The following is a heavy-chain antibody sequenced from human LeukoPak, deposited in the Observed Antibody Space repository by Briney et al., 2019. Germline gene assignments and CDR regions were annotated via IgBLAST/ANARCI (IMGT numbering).Heavy chain of an antibody. Sequence: LETLSLTCTVSGGSISSYYWSWIRQPPGKGLEWIGYIYYSGSTNYNPSLKSRVTISVDTSKNQFSLKLSSVTAADTAVYYCARDLGGVGGFDYRGQGTLVTVSS. D-gene: IGHD3-10*01. CDR3: ARDLGGVGGFDY. J-gene: IGHJ4*02. CDR1: GGSISSYY. CDR2: IYYSGST. V-gene: IGHV4-59*01.